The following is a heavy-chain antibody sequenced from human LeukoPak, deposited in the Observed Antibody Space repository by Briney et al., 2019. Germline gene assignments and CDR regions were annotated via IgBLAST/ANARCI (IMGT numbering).Heavy chain of an antibody. CDR2: IYYSGST. CDR3: ATWRRYSCFDY. CDR1: GGSISSYY. V-gene: IGHV4-59*01. D-gene: IGHD5-18*01. J-gene: IGHJ4*02. Sequence: SETLSLTCTVSGGSISSYYWGWIRPPPGQGLECIGYIYYSGSTNYNPSLKSRVTMSVDTSKNQFSLRLSSVTAADTAVYYCATWRRYSCFDYWGQGALVTVSS.